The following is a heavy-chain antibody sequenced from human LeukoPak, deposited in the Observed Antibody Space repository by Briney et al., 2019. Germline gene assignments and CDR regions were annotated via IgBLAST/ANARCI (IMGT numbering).Heavy chain of an antibody. D-gene: IGHD6-13*01. J-gene: IGHJ4*02. CDR3: ARVLAAAGTFPIDY. CDR2: FYQSGST. Sequence: PSETLSLTCTVSGYSISSGYYWGWTRQSPETGLEWIGSFYQSGSTYYNPSLKSRVTISVDTSKNQFSLKLSSVTAADTAVYYCARVLAAAGTFPIDYWGQGTLVTVSS. CDR1: GYSISSGYY. V-gene: IGHV4-38-2*02.